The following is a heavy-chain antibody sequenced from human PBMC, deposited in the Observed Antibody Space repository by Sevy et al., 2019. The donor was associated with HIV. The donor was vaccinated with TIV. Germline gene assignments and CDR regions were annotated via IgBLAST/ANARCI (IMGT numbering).Heavy chain of an antibody. Sequence: GSRRLACAASGFTFSDYWMTWVRQAPGKDLEWVANIKRDESVKHYVDSVKGRFSVSRDNAKNSLYLHMNSLRADDTALYYCARDSSYCSGDKCYDVFDIWGQGTMVTVSS. V-gene: IGHV3-7*01. D-gene: IGHD2-21*01. CDR2: IKRDESVK. CDR1: GFTFSDYW. CDR3: ARDSSYCSGDKCYDVFDI. J-gene: IGHJ3*02.